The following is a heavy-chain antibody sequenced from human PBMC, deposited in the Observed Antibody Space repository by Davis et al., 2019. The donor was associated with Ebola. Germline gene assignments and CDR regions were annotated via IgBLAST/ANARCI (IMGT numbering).Heavy chain of an antibody. CDR2: INHSGST. J-gene: IGHJ4*02. Sequence: SETLSLTCTVSGGSISSSSSYWGWIRQPPGKGLEWIGEINHSGSTNYNPSLKSRVTISVDTSKNQFSLKLSSVTAADTAVYYCARRRGYSYGYLYWGQGTLVTVSS. V-gene: IGHV4-39*07. CDR1: GGSISSSSSY. D-gene: IGHD5-18*01. CDR3: ARRRGYSYGYLY.